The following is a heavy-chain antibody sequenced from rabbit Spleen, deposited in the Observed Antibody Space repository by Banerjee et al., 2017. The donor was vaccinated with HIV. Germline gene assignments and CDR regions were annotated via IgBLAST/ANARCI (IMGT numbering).Heavy chain of an antibody. CDR1: GFSFSNSYW. D-gene: IGHD1-1*01. J-gene: IGHJ3*01. CDR3: ARDLVAVIGWNFDF. Sequence: QSLEESGGGLVKPGASLTLTCKASGFSFSNSYWTCWVRQAPGKGLEWIACIAAGSGGTTYYASWAKGRFTISKTSSTTVTLQMTSLTAADTATYFCARDLVAVIGWNFDFWGQGTLVTVS. V-gene: IGHV1S40*01. CDR2: IAAGSGGTT.